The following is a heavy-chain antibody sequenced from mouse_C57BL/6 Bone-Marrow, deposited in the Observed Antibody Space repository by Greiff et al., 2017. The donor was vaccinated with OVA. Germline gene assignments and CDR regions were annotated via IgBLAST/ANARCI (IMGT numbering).Heavy chain of an antibody. CDR3: ARAVSFYAMDY. J-gene: IGHJ4*01. CDR2: ISYDGSN. Sequence: EVQLVESGPGLVKPSQSLSLTCSVTGYSITSGYYWNWIRQFPGNKLEWMGYISYDGSNNYNPSLKNRISITRDTSKNQFFLKLNSVTTEDTATYYCARAVSFYAMDYWGQGTSVTVSS. V-gene: IGHV3-6*01. CDR1: GYSITSGYY.